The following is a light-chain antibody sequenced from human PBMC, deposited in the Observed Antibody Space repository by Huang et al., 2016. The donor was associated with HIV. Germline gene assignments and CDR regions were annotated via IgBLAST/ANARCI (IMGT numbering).Light chain of an antibody. CDR2: GVS. Sequence: DTVMTQTPATLAVSLGARATLSCRASQSVGSKLAWFQQKPGQAPRLLIHGVSTRATGIPARFSGSGSGTEFTLTISSLQSEDFAVYYCQQYNNWPYTFGQGTKLEIK. J-gene: IGKJ2*01. CDR3: QQYNNWPYT. CDR1: QSVGSK. V-gene: IGKV3-15*01.